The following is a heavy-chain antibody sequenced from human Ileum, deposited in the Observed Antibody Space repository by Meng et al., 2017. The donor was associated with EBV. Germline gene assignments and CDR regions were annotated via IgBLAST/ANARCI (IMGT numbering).Heavy chain of an antibody. CDR3: VRGGLGPWY. Sequence: EVDLVESGVGLVSPGGALRLSCAASGFTFSNSWMHWLRQAPGKGLVWVSHIDTDGSTTNYAGSVKGRFTISRDNAKNTLSLQMNSLRVEDTAVYYCVRGGLGPWYWGQGTLVTVSS. V-gene: IGHV3-74*01. CDR2: IDTDGSTT. D-gene: IGHD3/OR15-3a*01. CDR1: GFTFSNSW. J-gene: IGHJ4*02.